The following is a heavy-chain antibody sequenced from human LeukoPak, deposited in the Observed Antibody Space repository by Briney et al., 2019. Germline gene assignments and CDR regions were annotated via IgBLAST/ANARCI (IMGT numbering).Heavy chain of an antibody. CDR3: ARDHQVLRYFDLGDY. D-gene: IGHD3-9*01. CDR2: FDPEDGET. Sequence: ASVKVSCKVSGYTLTELSMHWVRQAPGKGLEWMGGFDPEDGETIYAQKFQGRVTMTEDTSTDTAYMELRSLRSDDTAVYYCARDHQVLRYFDLGDYWGQGTLVTVSS. CDR1: GYTLTELS. J-gene: IGHJ4*02. V-gene: IGHV1-24*01.